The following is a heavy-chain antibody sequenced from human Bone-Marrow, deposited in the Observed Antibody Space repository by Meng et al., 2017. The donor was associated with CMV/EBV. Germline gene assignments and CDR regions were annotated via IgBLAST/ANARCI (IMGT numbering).Heavy chain of an antibody. CDR3: ARATHTGYSYGYGD. CDR1: GFTFSDYY. CDR2: ISSSGSTI. J-gene: IGHJ4*02. V-gene: IGHV3-11*01. Sequence: GGSLRLSCAASGFTFSDYYMRWIRQAPGKGLEWVSYISSSGSTIYYADSVKGRFTISRDNAKNSLYLQMNSLRAEDTAVYHCARATHTGYSYGYGDWGQGTLVTVSS. D-gene: IGHD5-18*01.